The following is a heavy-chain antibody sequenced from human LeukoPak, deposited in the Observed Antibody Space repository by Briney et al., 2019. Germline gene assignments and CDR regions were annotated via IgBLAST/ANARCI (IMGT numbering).Heavy chain of an antibody. CDR2: INWNGGST. J-gene: IGHJ4*02. CDR1: GFTFDDYG. CDR3: ARRGIISGWYWAYYFDY. V-gene: IGHV3-20*04. Sequence: GGSLRLSCAASGFTFDDYGMSWVRQAPGKGLEWVSGINWNGGSTGYADSVKGRFTISRDNAKNSLDLHMNSLRVEDTAIYYCARRGIISGWYWAYYFDYWGQGILVTVSS. D-gene: IGHD6-19*01.